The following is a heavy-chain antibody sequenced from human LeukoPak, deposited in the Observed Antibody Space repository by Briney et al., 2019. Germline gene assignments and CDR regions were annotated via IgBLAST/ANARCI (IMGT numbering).Heavy chain of an antibody. Sequence: SETLSLTCTVSGGSISSYYWSWIRQLPGKGLEWIGYIYYSGSTNYNPSLKSRVTISVDTSKNQFSLKLSSVTAADTAVYYCARHPTVTTAYNWFDPWGQGTLVTVSS. V-gene: IGHV4-59*08. CDR1: GGSISSYY. CDR2: IYYSGST. D-gene: IGHD4-4*01. J-gene: IGHJ5*02. CDR3: ARHPTVTTAYNWFDP.